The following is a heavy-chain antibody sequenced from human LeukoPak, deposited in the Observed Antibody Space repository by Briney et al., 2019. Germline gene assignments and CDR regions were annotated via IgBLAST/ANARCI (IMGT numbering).Heavy chain of an antibody. CDR2: INPNTGGT. CDR3: ARDAIVRDYSNSDY. Sequence: ASVKVSCKAFGYSINAYYMHWVRQAPGQGLEWLGWINPNTGGTNYAQKFQGRVTMTRDTSISTAYMELSSLRSDDTAVYYCARDAIVRDYSNSDYWGQGTLVTVSS. D-gene: IGHD4-11*01. CDR1: GYSINAYY. V-gene: IGHV1-2*02. J-gene: IGHJ4*02.